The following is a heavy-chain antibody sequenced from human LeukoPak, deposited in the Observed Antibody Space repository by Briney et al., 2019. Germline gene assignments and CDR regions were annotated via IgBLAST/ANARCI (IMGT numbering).Heavy chain of an antibody. J-gene: IGHJ4*02. V-gene: IGHV1-18*01. Sequence: ASVKVSCKTSGYTCSGYGISWVRQAPGQGLEWMGWITGNNGNTNYAPSLQGRVTMTTDASTNTVYMELTSLKSDDTAVYYCARDQRNSGSYRFEYWGQGTLVTVSS. D-gene: IGHD1-26*01. CDR1: GYTCSGYG. CDR2: ITGNNGNT. CDR3: ARDQRNSGSYRFEY.